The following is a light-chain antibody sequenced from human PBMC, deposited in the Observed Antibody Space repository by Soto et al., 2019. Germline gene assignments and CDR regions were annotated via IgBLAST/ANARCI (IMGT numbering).Light chain of an antibody. V-gene: IGKV1-5*01. Sequence: DIQMTQSPTTLSASVGDRVTITCRASQSISSWLAWYQQKPGKAPKLLIYDASSLESGVPSRFSGSGSGTEFTLTISSMQPEEFATDYCQQYNSYSTFGQGTKVEIK. J-gene: IGKJ1*01. CDR2: DAS. CDR1: QSISSW. CDR3: QQYNSYST.